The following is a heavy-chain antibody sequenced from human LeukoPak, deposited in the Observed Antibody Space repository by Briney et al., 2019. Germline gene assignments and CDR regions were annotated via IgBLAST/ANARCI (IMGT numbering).Heavy chain of an antibody. J-gene: IGHJ3*02. CDR1: GGSISSGGYY. CDR2: IYYSGST. CDR3: ARPQVIRGYSYGHGAFDI. Sequence: SETLSLTCTVSGGSISSGGYYWGWIRQHPGKGLEWIGYIYYSGSTYYNPSLKSRVTISVDTSKNQFSLKLSSVTAADTAVYYCARPQVIRGYSYGHGAFDIWGQGTMVTVSS. V-gene: IGHV4-31*03. D-gene: IGHD5-18*01.